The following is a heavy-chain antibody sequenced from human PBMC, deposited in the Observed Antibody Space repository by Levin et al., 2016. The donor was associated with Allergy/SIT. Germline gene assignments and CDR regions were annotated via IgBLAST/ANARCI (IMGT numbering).Heavy chain of an antibody. V-gene: IGHV3-30*04. CDR1: GFSFSLYA. CDR3: ARDPAGARGNLDC. Sequence: GESLKISCAASGFSFSLYAIHWVRQAPAKGLEWVGVISYDGSNKYYADSVKGRFTISRDNSKNTVSLQMNSLRTENTALYYCARDPAGARGNLDCWGQGTLVTVSS. CDR2: ISYDGSNK. D-gene: IGHD1-26*01. J-gene: IGHJ4*02.